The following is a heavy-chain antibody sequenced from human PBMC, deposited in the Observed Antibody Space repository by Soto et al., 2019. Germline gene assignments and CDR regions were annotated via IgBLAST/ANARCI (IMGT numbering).Heavy chain of an antibody. V-gene: IGHV4-61*01. J-gene: IGHJ4*02. D-gene: IGHD4-17*01. CDR3: ARGLGRLAMSKLVSRGYYFDY. Sequence: QVQLQESGPGLVKPSETLSLTCTVSDGSVSSGSYYWSWIRQPPGKELEWIGSIYNSGSTNYNPSLKSRVTISVDTSKSQLSLKLTSVTAADTAVYYCARGLGRLAMSKLVSRGYYFDYWAPGTLVTVSS. CDR1: DGSVSSGSYY. CDR2: IYNSGST.